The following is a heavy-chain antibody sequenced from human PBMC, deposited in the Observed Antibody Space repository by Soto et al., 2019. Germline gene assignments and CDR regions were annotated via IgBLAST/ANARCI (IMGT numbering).Heavy chain of an antibody. D-gene: IGHD3-3*01. CDR3: ARALQYYDFWSGYYGTPFDY. J-gene: IGHJ4*02. CDR1: GGSFSGYY. V-gene: IGHV4-34*01. Sequence: PSETLSLTCAVYGGSFSGYYWSWIRQPPGKGLEWIGEINHSGSTNYNPSLKSRVTISVDTSKNQFSLKLSSVTAADTAVYYCARALQYYDFWSGYYGTPFDYWGQGTLVTVPQ. CDR2: INHSGST.